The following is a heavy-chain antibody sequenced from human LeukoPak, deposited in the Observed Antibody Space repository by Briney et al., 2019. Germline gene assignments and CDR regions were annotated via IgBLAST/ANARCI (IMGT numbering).Heavy chain of an antibody. CDR3: ARGRGGEIFDH. CDR1: GGSISKDDYF. Sequence: SETLSLTCTVSGGSISKDDYFWSWIRQHPGKGLEWIGYIYNSGSAYYNPSLKSRGTISVDTSKNQRSLKLSSVTAADTAVYYCARGRGGEIFDHWGQGTLVTVSS. J-gene: IGHJ4*02. V-gene: IGHV4-31*03. D-gene: IGHD2-15*01. CDR2: IYNSGSA.